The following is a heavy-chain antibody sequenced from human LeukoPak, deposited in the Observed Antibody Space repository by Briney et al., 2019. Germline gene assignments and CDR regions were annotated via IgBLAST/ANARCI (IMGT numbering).Heavy chain of an antibody. J-gene: IGHJ3*02. Sequence: SQTLSLTCTVSGGSISSGSYYWSWIRQPAGKGLEWIGRIYTSGSTNYNPSLKSRVTISVDTSKNQFSLKLSSVTAADTAVYYCAAAAGGIWGQGTMVTVSS. CDR3: AAAAGGI. CDR2: IYTSGST. V-gene: IGHV4-61*02. D-gene: IGHD6-13*01. CDR1: GGSISSGSYY.